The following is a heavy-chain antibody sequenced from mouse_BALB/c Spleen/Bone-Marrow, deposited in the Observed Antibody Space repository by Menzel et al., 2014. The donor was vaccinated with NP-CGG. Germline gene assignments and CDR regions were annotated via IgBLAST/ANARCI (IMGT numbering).Heavy chain of an antibody. J-gene: IGHJ4*01. Sequence: EVQLQQSGGGLVQPGGSLRLSCATSGFTFTDYYMSWVRLPPGKALEWLGFIRNKANGYTTEYSASVKGRFTISRDNSQSILYLQMNTLRAEDSATYYCARDDYYAMDYWGQGTSVTVSS. V-gene: IGHV7-3*02. CDR1: GFTFTDYY. CDR3: ARDDYYAMDY. CDR2: IRNKANGYTT.